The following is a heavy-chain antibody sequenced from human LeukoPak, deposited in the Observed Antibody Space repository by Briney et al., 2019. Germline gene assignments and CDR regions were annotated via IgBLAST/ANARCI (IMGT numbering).Heavy chain of an antibody. Sequence: SETLSLTCAVYGGSFSGYYWSWIRQPPGKGLEWIGEINHSGSTNYNPSLKSRVTISVDTSKNQFSLKLSSVTAADTAVYYCARDGDDSSGYLSAFDIWGQGTMVTVSS. CDR1: GGSFSGYY. CDR2: INHSGST. D-gene: IGHD3-22*01. J-gene: IGHJ3*02. V-gene: IGHV4-34*01. CDR3: ARDGDDSSGYLSAFDI.